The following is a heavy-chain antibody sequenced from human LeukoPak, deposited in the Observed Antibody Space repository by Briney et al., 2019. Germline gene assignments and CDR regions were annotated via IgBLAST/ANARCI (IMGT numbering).Heavy chain of an antibody. V-gene: IGHV4-61*02. CDR1: GDSISSDSYY. D-gene: IGHD5-18*01. CDR2: IGSSGNT. J-gene: IGHJ6*03. Sequence: SETLSLTCTVSGDSISSDSYYWSWIRQPAGKGLEWIGRIGSSGNTNYNPSLKSRLTISVDTSKNQFSLQLSSVTASDTAVYYCARGRDFRGYSYGYSSNYNLYYYMDVWGKGTTVTISS. CDR3: ARGRDFRGYSYGYSSNYNLYYYMDV.